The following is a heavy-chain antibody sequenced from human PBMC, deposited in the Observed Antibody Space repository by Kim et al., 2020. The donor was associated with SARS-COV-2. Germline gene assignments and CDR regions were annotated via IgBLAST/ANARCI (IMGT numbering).Heavy chain of an antibody. J-gene: IGHJ4*02. CDR3: ARDQGIAAAGPFDY. CDR1: GFTFSSYG. Sequence: GGSLRLSCAASGFTFSSYGMHWVRQAPGKGLEWVAVIWYDGSNKYYADSVKGRFTISRDNSKNTLYLQMNSLRAEDTAVYYCARDQGIAAAGPFDYWGQGTLVTVSS. V-gene: IGHV3-33*01. CDR2: IWYDGSNK. D-gene: IGHD6-13*01.